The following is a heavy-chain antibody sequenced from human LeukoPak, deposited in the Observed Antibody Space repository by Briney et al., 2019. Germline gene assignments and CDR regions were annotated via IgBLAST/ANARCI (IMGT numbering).Heavy chain of an antibody. CDR2: INPNSGGT. CDR1: GYTFTGYY. Sequence: ASVKVSCKASGYTFTGYYMHWIRQAPGHGLEWMAWINPNSGGTNSAQKFQGRVTMTRDTSTSTAHMELRSLRSEDTAVYYCAREPSPMVRGYSPAYWGQGTLVTVSP. CDR3: AREPSPMVRGYSPAY. J-gene: IGHJ4*02. V-gene: IGHV1-2*02. D-gene: IGHD3-10*01.